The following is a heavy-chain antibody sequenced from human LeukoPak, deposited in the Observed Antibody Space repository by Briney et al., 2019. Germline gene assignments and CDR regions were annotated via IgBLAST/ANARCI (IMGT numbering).Heavy chain of an antibody. Sequence: GGSLRLSCAASGFTFSTYGMHWVRQAPGKGLEWVAIMSYDGSKKYYADSVKGRFTVSRDNSKNTLYLQMNSLRAEDTAVYYCATPNSYGYPTDAFDIWGQGTMVTVSS. CDR2: MSYDGSKK. J-gene: IGHJ3*02. D-gene: IGHD5-18*01. V-gene: IGHV3-30*03. CDR1: GFTFSTYG. CDR3: ATPNSYGYPTDAFDI.